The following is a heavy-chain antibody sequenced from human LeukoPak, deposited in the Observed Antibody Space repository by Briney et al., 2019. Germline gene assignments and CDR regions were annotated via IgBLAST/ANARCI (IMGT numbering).Heavy chain of an antibody. D-gene: IGHD2-2*03. CDR1: GFTFSSYS. Sequence: GGSLRLSCAASGFTFSSYSMNWVRQAPGEGLEWVSSISSSSSYIYYADSVKGRFTISRDNAKNSLYLQMNSLRAEDTAVYYCARGPYGYCSTTSCYYFDYWGQGTLVTVSS. V-gene: IGHV3-21*01. CDR3: ARGPYGYCSTTSCYYFDY. J-gene: IGHJ4*02. CDR2: ISSSSSYI.